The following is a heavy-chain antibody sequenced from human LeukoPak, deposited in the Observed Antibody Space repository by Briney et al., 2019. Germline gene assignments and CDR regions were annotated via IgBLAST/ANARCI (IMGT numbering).Heavy chain of an antibody. Sequence: GGSLRLSCAASGFTFNTYAMSWVRQAPGKGLEWVSGIGGSGSNTYYAESVKGRFTISRDNSKNTLYLQMNSLRAEDTAAYYCAKAVDDYFFDYWGQGTLVTVSS. D-gene: IGHD2-21*02. CDR3: AKAVDDYFFDY. J-gene: IGHJ4*02. V-gene: IGHV3-23*01. CDR1: GFTFNTYA. CDR2: IGGSGSNT.